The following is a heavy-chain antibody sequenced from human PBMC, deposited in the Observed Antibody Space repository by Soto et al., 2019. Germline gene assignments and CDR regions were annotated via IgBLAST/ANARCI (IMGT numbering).Heavy chain of an antibody. CDR1: GFIVSNNY. CDR3: ARDPLWGTAMVLWYFDL. D-gene: IGHD5-18*01. CDR2: IYVGGNT. Sequence: GGSLRLSCAASGFIVSNNYMGWVRQAPGKGLEWVSTIYVGGNTFYADSVKDRFTISRDISKNTLDLQMNSLRAEDTAVYYCARDPLWGTAMVLWYFDLWGRGTLVT. V-gene: IGHV3-66*01. J-gene: IGHJ2*01.